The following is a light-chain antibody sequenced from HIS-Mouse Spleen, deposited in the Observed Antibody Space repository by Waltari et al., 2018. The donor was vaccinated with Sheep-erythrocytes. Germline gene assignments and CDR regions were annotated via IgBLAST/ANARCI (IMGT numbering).Light chain of an antibody. V-gene: IGKV1-12*01. CDR3: QQANSVPPT. J-gene: IGKJ5*01. CDR1: QGISSW. Sequence: DIQMTQSPSSVSASVGDRVTITCRASQGISSWLGWYQQKPGKAPKLLIYAASRLQSGVPSRFSGSGSGTDFTLTISSLQPEDFATYYCQQANSVPPTFGQGTRLEIK. CDR2: AAS.